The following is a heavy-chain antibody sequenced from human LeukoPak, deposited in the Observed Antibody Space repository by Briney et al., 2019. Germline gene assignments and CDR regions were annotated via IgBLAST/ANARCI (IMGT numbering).Heavy chain of an antibody. CDR2: ISGSGGST. CDR3: AKDPVYCSSTSCYFGGLNYFDY. J-gene: IGHJ4*02. V-gene: IGHV3-23*01. Sequence: GGSLRLSCAASGFTFSSYAMSWVRQAPGKGLEWVSAISGSGGSTYYADSVKGRFTISRDNSKNTLYLQMNSLRAEGTAVYYCAKDPVYCSSTSCYFGGLNYFDYWGQGTLVTVSS. D-gene: IGHD2-2*01. CDR1: GFTFSSYA.